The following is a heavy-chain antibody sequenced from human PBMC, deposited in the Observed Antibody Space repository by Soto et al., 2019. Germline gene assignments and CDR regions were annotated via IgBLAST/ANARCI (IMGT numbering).Heavy chain of an antibody. CDR1: GGTFSSYA. D-gene: IGHD4-17*01. J-gene: IGHJ6*02. CDR3: ARGETTVTPENYYYYGVDV. V-gene: IGHV1-69*13. Sequence: SVKVSCKASGGTFSSYAISWVRQAPGQGLEWMGGIIPIFGTANYAQKFQGRVTITADESTSTAYMELSSLRSEDTAVYYCARGETTVTPENYYYYGVDVWGQGTTVTVSS. CDR2: IIPIFGTA.